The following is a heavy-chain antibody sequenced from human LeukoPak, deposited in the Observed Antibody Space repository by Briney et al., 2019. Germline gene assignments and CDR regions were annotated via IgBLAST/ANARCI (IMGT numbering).Heavy chain of an antibody. J-gene: IGHJ4*02. V-gene: IGHV5-51*01. CDR1: GYSFTSYW. CDR3: ARRGRYSYGSYFDY. D-gene: IGHD5-18*01. CDR2: IYPGDSDT. Sequence: GESLKISCKGSGYSFTSYWIGWVRQVPGKGLEWMGIIYPGDSDTAYSPSFQGQVTVSADKSITTAYLQWSSLKASDTAVYYCARRGRYSYGSYFDYWGQGTLVTVSS.